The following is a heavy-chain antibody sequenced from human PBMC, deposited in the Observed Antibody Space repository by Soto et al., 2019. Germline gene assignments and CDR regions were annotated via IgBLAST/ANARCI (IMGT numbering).Heavy chain of an antibody. V-gene: IGHV4-34*01. CDR2: INHSGST. J-gene: IGHJ5*02. D-gene: IGHD3-3*01. Sequence: SETLSLTCAVYGGSFSGYYWSWIRQPPGKGLEWIGEINHSGSTNYNPSPKSRVTISVDTSKNQFSLKLSSVTAADTAVYYCARTPRGYDFWSGYYTHNWFDPWGQGTLVTVSS. CDR1: GGSFSGYY. CDR3: ARTPRGYDFWSGYYTHNWFDP.